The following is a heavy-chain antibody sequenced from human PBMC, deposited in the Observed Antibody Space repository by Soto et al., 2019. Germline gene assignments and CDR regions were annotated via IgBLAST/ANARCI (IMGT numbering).Heavy chain of an antibody. CDR2: ISYDGSNK. CDR3: AKALYSSGWSFDY. Sequence: QVQLVESGGGVAQPGRSLRLSCAASGFTFSSYGMHWVRQAPGKGLEWVAVISYDGSNKYYADSVKGRFTISRDNSKNTLYLQMNSLRAEDTAVYYCAKALYSSGWSFDYWGQGTLVTVSS. D-gene: IGHD6-19*01. CDR1: GFTFSSYG. V-gene: IGHV3-30*18. J-gene: IGHJ4*02.